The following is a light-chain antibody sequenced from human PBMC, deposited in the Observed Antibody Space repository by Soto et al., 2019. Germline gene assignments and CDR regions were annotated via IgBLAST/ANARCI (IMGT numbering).Light chain of an antibody. CDR2: GAS. CDR1: QSVSNNY. V-gene: IGKV3-11*01. Sequence: EIVLTQSPCTLTLSRGEISTLSCRASQSVSNNYLALYQQKPGQAPRLLIYGASNRATGIPARFSGSGSGTDFTLTISSLEPEDFAVYYCQQRRNWPITFGQGTRLEIK. J-gene: IGKJ5*01. CDR3: QQRRNWPIT.